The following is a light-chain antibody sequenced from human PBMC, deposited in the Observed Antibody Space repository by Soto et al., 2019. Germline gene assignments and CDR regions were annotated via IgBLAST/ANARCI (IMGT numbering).Light chain of an antibody. CDR2: DVS. J-gene: IGLJ3*02. CDR1: SGDVGGSKY. Sequence: QSALTQPASVSGSPGQSITISCTGTSGDVGGSKYVSWYQQPPGKAPRIIIYDVSDRPSGVSYRFSGSKSGNTASLTISGLQAEDEADYYCGSYTIFNTMVFGGGTKVTVL. V-gene: IGLV2-14*01. CDR3: GSYTIFNTMV.